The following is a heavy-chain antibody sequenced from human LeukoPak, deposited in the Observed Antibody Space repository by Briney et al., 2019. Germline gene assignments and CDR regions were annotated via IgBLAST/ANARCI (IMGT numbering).Heavy chain of an antibody. CDR2: INGGDAGAK. J-gene: IGHJ4*02. CDR3: AKTDFDLLDY. Sequence: PGGSLRLSCVASGFIFRNSPMSWVRQAPGKGLEWVSAINGGDAGAKFYADSVKGRLTISRDNSKNTLYLQMNSLRVEDTAVYFCAKTDFDLLDYWGQGTLVTVSS. CDR1: GFIFRNSP. D-gene: IGHD3/OR15-3a*01. V-gene: IGHV3-23*01.